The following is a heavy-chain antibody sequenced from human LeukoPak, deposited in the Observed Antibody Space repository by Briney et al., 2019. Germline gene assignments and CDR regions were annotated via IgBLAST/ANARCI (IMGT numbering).Heavy chain of an antibody. D-gene: IGHD2-2*01. Sequence: PSESLSLTCTVSGGSISSYYWSWIRQPPGQGLEWIGYIYYSGSNNYNPSLKSRVTISVDTSKNQFSLKLSSVTAADTAVYYCARDTYQHDFDYWGQGTLVTVSS. CDR3: ARDTYQHDFDY. V-gene: IGHV4-59*01. CDR1: GGSISSYY. J-gene: IGHJ4*02. CDR2: IYYSGSN.